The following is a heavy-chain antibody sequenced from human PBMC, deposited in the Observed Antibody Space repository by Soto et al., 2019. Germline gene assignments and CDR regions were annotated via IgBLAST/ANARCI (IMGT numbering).Heavy chain of an antibody. J-gene: IGHJ4*02. D-gene: IGHD3-22*01. Sequence: GASVKVSCKASGYTFTSYGISWVRQAPGQGLEWMGWISAYNGNTNYAQKLQGRVTMTTDTSTSTAYMELRSLRSDDTAVYYCAIDWYYYDSSGYYYVADFDYWGQGTPVTVSS. CDR2: ISAYNGNT. V-gene: IGHV1-18*04. CDR1: GYTFTSYG. CDR3: AIDWYYYDSSGYYYVADFDY.